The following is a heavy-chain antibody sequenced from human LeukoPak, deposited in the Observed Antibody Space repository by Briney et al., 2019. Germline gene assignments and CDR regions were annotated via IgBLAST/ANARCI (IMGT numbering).Heavy chain of an antibody. Sequence: SETLSLTCTVSGGSISSYYWSWIRQPPGKGLEWIGYIYYSGSTNYNPSLKSRVTISVDTSKNQFSLKLSSVTAADTAVYYCARGTEARIVVVPAATPYFDYWGQGTLVTVPS. D-gene: IGHD2-2*01. CDR3: ARGTEARIVVVPAATPYFDY. CDR2: IYYSGST. V-gene: IGHV4-59*01. CDR1: GGSISSYY. J-gene: IGHJ4*02.